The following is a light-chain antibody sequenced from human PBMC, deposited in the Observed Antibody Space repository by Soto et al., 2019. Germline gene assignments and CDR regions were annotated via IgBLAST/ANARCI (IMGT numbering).Light chain of an antibody. J-gene: IGLJ2*01. CDR2: NVS. V-gene: IGLV2-14*03. Sequence: QSVLTQAASVSGSPGQSITISCTGTSSDVGAYNYVSWYQQHPGKAPKLLIYNVSGRPSGVSDRFSGSKSGNTASLTISGLQAADEADYYCSSSTTSRAYVLFGGGTKLTVL. CDR3: SSSTTSRAYVL. CDR1: SSDVGAYNY.